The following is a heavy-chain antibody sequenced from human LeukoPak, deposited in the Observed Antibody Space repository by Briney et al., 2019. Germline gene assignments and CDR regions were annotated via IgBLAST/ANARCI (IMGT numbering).Heavy chain of an antibody. V-gene: IGHV4-59*01. CDR3: ARGKKDDTGSYPADY. Sequence: SETLSLTCTVSGGSMSNYYWSWVRQPPGKGLEWIGYIYYSGTTNYNPSLKSRVTISLDTSKSQFSLKLRSVTAADTAVYYCARGKKDDTGSYPADYWGQGTLVTVSS. D-gene: IGHD3-10*01. CDR2: IYYSGTT. CDR1: GGSMSNYY. J-gene: IGHJ4*02.